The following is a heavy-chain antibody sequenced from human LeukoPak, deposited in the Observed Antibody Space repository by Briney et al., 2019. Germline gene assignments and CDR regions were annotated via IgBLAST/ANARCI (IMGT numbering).Heavy chain of an antibody. CDR3: AKDGGYCSGGNCYSGPNHFDY. Sequence: GGSLRLSCAASGFTFSSYSMNWVRQTPGKGLEWVSSISGSGDKTYYADSVKGRFTISRDKLKSTLYLQMNNLRAEDTALYYCAKDGGYCSGGNCYSGPNHFDYWGQGTLVTVSS. CDR1: GFTFSSYS. D-gene: IGHD2-15*01. J-gene: IGHJ4*02. CDR2: ISGSGDKT. V-gene: IGHV3-23*01.